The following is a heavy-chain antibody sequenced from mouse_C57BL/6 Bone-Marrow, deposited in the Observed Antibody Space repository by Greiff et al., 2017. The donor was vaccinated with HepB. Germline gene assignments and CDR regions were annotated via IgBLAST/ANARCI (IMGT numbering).Heavy chain of an antibody. CDR2: ISYDGSN. J-gene: IGHJ1*03. CDR3: ARVYYSNPYWYFDV. V-gene: IGHV3-6*01. CDR1: GYSITSGYY. D-gene: IGHD2-5*01. Sequence: ESGPGLVKPSQSLSLTCSVTGYSITSGYYWNWIRQFPGNKLEWMGYISYDGSNNYNPSLKNRISITRDTSKNQFFLKLNSVTTEDTATYYGARVYYSNPYWYFDVWGTGTTVTVSS.